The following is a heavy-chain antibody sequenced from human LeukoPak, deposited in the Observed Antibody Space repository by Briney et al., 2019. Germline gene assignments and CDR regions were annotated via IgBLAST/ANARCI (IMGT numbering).Heavy chain of an antibody. CDR1: GGSISSDY. CDR3: ARTTEGGYTYGYLYYYYMDV. D-gene: IGHD5-18*01. J-gene: IGHJ6*03. V-gene: IGHV4-59*01. CDR2: IYYGGST. Sequence: SETLSLTCTVSGGSISSDYWSWIRQRPGKGLEWIGYIYYGGSTNYNPFLKSRVTISVDTSKNQFSLKLTSVTAADTAVYYCARTTEGGYTYGYLYYYYMDVWGKGTTVTISS.